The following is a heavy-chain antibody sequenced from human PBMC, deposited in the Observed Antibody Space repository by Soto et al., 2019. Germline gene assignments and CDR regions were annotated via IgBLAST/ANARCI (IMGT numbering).Heavy chain of an antibody. CDR1: GGTFSSYT. V-gene: IGHV1-69*02. CDR3: GAGQYFSDY. CDR2: IIPILGIA. D-gene: IGHD6-13*01. J-gene: IGHJ4*02. Sequence: GASVKVSCKASGGTFSSYTISWVRQAPGQGLEWMGRIIPILGIANYAQKFQGRFTISRDNSKNTLYLQMNSLRVEDTAVYYCGAGQYFSDYWGQGTLVTVSS.